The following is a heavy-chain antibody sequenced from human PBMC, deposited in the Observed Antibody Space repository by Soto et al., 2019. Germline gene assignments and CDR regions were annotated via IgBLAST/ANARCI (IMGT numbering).Heavy chain of an antibody. CDR1: GFTFSSYS. J-gene: IGHJ6*02. Sequence: GGSLRRSCAASGFTFSSYSMNWVRQAPGKGLEWVSSISSSSSYIYYADSVKGRFTISRDNAKNSLYLQMNSLRAEDTAVYYCARGLRRRITIFGVVIGYGMYVWGQGTTVTVS. CDR3: ARGLRRRITIFGVVIGYGMYV. D-gene: IGHD3-3*01. CDR2: ISSSSSYI. V-gene: IGHV3-21*01.